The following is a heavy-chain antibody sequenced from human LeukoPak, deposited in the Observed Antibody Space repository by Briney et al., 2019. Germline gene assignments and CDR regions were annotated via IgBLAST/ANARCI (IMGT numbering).Heavy chain of an antibody. V-gene: IGHV1-2*02. CDR1: GYTFTSYY. CDR3: ARDPNDILTGYHLSNWFDP. Sequence: ASVKVSCKASGYTFTSYYMHWVRQAPGQGLEWMGWINPNSGGTNYAQRFQGRVTMTRDTSTSTAYMELRSLRSDDTAVYYCARDPNDILTGYHLSNWFDPWGQGTLVTVSS. CDR2: INPNSGGT. J-gene: IGHJ5*02. D-gene: IGHD3-9*01.